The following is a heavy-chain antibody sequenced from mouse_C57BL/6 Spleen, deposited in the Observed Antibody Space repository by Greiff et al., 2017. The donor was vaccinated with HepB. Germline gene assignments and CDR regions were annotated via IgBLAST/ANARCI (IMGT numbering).Heavy chain of an antibody. Sequence: VQVVESGAELVRPGASVTLSCKASGYTFTDYEMHWVKQTPVHGLEWIGAIDPETGGTAYNQKFKGKAILTADKSSSTAYMELRSLTSEDSAVYYCTITTVVATDYWGQGTTLTVSS. V-gene: IGHV1-15*01. D-gene: IGHD1-1*01. CDR3: TITTVVATDY. J-gene: IGHJ2*01. CDR1: GYTFTDYE. CDR2: IDPETGGT.